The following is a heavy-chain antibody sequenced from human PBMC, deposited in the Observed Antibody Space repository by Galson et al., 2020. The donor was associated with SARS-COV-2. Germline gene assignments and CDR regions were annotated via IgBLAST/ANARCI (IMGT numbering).Heavy chain of an antibody. CDR1: GGSISSGGYY. J-gene: IGHJ3*02. CDR3: ARGVPTLFGTFDI. Sequence: ASATLSLTCTVSGGSISSGGYYYSWIRQHPGKGLEWIGYIYYSGSTYYNPSLKSRVAISLDTSKNQFSLKLTSVTAADTAVYYCARGVPTLFGTFDIWGQGTMVTVSS. D-gene: IGHD3-10*01. V-gene: IGHV4-31*03. CDR2: IYYSGST.